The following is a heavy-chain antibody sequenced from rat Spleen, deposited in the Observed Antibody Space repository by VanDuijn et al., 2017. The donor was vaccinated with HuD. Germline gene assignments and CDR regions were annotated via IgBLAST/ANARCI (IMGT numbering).Heavy chain of an antibody. J-gene: IGHJ2*01. V-gene: IGHV5S13*01. CDR1: GFIFSNFG. Sequence: EVQLVESGGGLVQPGRSMKLSCAASGFIFSNFGMAWVRQAPKKGLEWVAYITYDSVASYYRDSVKGRFTISRDTAQNTLYLQMNSPTSEDTATYYCTRGGYFRYWGQGVMVTVSS. CDR3: TRGGYFRY. CDR2: ITYDSVAS. D-gene: IGHD2-5*01.